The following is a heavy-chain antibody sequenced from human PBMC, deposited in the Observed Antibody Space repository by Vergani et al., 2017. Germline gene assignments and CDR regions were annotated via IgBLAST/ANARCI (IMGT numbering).Heavy chain of an antibody. J-gene: IGHJ6*03. V-gene: IGHV2-5*04. CDR3: VYRKTGCGTTGFFYPFYYYYYMDF. CDR1: GFSLNTRGVS. D-gene: IGHD1-7*01. Sequence: QITSKESGPTLVKPTQTLTLTCTFSGFSLNTRGVSVAWIRKPPGTAMDWLALIYWNDDQHYSPSLNNRVTITKDTSKNQVVLTMTNMDYVDTGTYYCVYRKTGCGTTGFFYPFYYYYYMDFLGKGTTVTVSS. CDR2: IYWNDDQ.